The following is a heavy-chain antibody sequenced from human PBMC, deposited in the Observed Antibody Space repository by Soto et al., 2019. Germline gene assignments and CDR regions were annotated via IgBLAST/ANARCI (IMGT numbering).Heavy chain of an antibody. CDR2: ISYDGSNK. CDR1: GFTFSSYA. V-gene: IGHV3-30-3*01. CDR3: ARDVAQPGVPPVYYDGMDV. Sequence: GGSLSLSCVASGFTFSSYAMHWVRQAPGKGLEWVAVISYDGSNKYYADSVKGRFTISRDNSEKTLYLQMNSLIPEDTAVYYCARDVAQPGVPPVYYDGMDVWGQGTTVTVS. J-gene: IGHJ6*02. D-gene: IGHD2-8*01.